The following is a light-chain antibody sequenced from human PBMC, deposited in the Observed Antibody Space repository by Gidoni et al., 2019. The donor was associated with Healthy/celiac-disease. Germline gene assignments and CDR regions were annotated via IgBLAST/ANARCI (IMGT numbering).Light chain of an antibody. V-gene: IGKV3-20*01. CDR2: GAS. CDR1: QSVSSSY. Sequence: ETVLTQSPGTLSLSPGERATLSCRASQSVSSSYLAWYQQKPGQAPRLLIDGASSRATGIPDRFSGSGSGTDFTLTISRLEPEDFAVDYCQQYDSSPRITFGQGTRLEIK. CDR3: QQYDSSPRIT. J-gene: IGKJ5*01.